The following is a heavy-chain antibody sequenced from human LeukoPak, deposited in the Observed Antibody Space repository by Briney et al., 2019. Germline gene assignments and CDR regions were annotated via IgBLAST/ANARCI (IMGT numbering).Heavy chain of an antibody. CDR2: INHSGFT. CDR3: ARDPGAYSSSPIDY. J-gene: IGHJ4*02. Sequence: SETLSLTCAVYGGSFSGHFWSWIRQPPGKGLEWIGEINHSGFTNYNPSLKSRVTISVDTSKNQFSLNLRSVTAADTAVYYCARDPGAYSSSPIDYWGQGTLVTVSS. D-gene: IGHD6-6*01. CDR1: GGSFSGHF. V-gene: IGHV4-34*01.